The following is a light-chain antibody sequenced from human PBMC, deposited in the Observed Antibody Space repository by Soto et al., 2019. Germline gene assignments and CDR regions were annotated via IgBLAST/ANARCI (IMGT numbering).Light chain of an antibody. Sequence: DVQMTQSPSSVSASVGDRVTITCRASQGISSWLAWFQQKPGEAPRLLIYAASSLHSGVPSRFSGGGSRIDVSLTISSLPPDDFATYDCQQGKRFPLTFGGGTKVEVK. CDR2: AAS. J-gene: IGKJ4*01. CDR1: QGISSW. CDR3: QQGKRFPLT. V-gene: IGKV1-12*01.